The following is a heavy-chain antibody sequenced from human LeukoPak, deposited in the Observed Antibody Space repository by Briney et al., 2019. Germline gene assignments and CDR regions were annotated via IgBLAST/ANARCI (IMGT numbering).Heavy chain of an antibody. CDR2: IYYSGST. J-gene: IGHJ3*02. CDR3: ARDRDYGGNHRWAFDI. D-gene: IGHD4-23*01. Sequence: SETLSLTCTVSGGSISSGGYYWSWIRQHPGKGLEWIGYIYYSGSTYYNPSLKSRVTISVDTSKNQFSLKLSSVTAADTAVYSCARDRDYGGNHRWAFDIWGQGTLVTVSS. V-gene: IGHV4-31*03. CDR1: GGSISSGGYY.